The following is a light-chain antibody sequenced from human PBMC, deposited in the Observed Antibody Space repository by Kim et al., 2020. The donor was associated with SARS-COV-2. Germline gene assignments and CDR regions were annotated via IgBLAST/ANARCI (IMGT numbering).Light chain of an antibody. Sequence: QSVLTQPPSASGTPGQRVTISCSGSSSNIGSNYVYWYQQLPGTAPKLLIYRNNQRPSGVPDRFSGSKSGTSASLAISGLRSKDEADYYCAVWDDSLSGRGVFGGGTQLTVL. CDR3: AVWDDSLSGRGV. CDR1: SSNIGSNY. V-gene: IGLV1-47*01. J-gene: IGLJ3*02. CDR2: RNN.